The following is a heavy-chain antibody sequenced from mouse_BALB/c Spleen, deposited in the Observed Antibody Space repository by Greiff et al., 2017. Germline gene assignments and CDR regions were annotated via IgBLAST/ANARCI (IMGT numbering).Heavy chain of an antibody. V-gene: IGHV7-1*02. J-gene: IGHJ1*01. D-gene: IGHD2-3*01. CDR3: ARDALYDGYPLWYFDV. CDR2: SRNKANDYTT. CDR1: GFTFSDFY. Sequence: EVQLVESGGGLVQPGGSLRLSCATSGFTFSDFYMEWVRQPPGKRLEWIAASRNKANDYTTEYSASVKGRFIVSRDTSQSILYLQMNALRAEDTAIYYCARDALYDGYPLWYFDVWGAGTTVTVSS.